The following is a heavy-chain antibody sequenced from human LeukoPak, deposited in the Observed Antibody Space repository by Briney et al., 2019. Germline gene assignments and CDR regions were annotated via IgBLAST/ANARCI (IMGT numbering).Heavy chain of an antibody. CDR2: INYSGTT. CDR3: ARLFDY. CDR1: GGAISNDNFY. J-gene: IGHJ4*02. V-gene: IGHV4-39*01. Sequence: PSETLSLTCTVSGGAISNDNFYWGWVRQPPGKGLEWVASINYSGTTYYNPSLRSRLSISVDTSRTQFFLTLNSVTAADTAVYYCARLFDYWGRGILVTVSS.